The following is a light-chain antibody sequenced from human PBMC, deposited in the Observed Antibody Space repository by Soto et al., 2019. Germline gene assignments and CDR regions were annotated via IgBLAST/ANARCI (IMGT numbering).Light chain of an antibody. J-gene: IGLJ2*01. CDR3: QTWGHGIVV. Sequence: QLVLTQSPSASASLGASVNLTCTLTGGHSTYSIGWHQQQPQRGPRFLMRLNSDGSHSKGDGIPDRFSGSSSGAERFLTISSLQSEDEADYYCQTWGHGIVVFGGGTKVTVL. CDR1: GGHSTYS. CDR2: LNSDGSH. V-gene: IGLV4-69*02.